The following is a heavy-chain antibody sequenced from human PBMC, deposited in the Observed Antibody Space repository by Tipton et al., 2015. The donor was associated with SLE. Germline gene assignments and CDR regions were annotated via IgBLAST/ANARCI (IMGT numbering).Heavy chain of an antibody. CDR2: IYTTGRT. CDR3: ARDVAAAGPPSPSAFDI. Sequence: GLVKPSETLSLTCTVSGGSISSYYWGWVRQAAGKGLEWIGRIYTTGRTNYNPSPKSRVTMSVDTSKNQFSLKLSSVTAADTAVYYCARDVAAAGPPSPSAFDIWGQGTMVTVSS. CDR1: GGSISSYY. V-gene: IGHV4-4*07. D-gene: IGHD6-25*01. J-gene: IGHJ3*02.